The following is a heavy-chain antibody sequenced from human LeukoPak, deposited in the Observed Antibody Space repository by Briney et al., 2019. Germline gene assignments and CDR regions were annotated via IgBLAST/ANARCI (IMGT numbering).Heavy chain of an antibody. V-gene: IGHV4-31*03. CDR3: AREDSSGYLPNDY. Sequence: SETLSLTCTVSGGSISSGGYYWSWIRQHPGTGLEWIGYIYYSGSTYYNPSLKSRVTISVDTSKNQFSLKLSSVTAADTAVYYCAREDSSGYLPNDYWGQGTLVTVSS. CDR1: GGSISSGGYY. J-gene: IGHJ4*02. CDR2: IYYSGST. D-gene: IGHD3-22*01.